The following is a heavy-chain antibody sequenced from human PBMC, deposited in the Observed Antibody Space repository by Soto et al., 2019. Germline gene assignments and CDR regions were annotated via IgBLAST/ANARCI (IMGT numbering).Heavy chain of an antibody. Sequence: GGSLRLSCAASGFTFSSYSMSWVRQAPGKGPEWVSGFRSGGDDDTTYYADSVRGRFTISRDNSKNTLFLQMNSLRAEDTAIYYCAKKVNSGSGSQFFDYWGQGTLVTVSS. CDR1: GFTFSSYS. D-gene: IGHD3-10*01. CDR3: AKKVNSGSGSQFFDY. V-gene: IGHV3-23*01. CDR2: FRSGGDDDTT. J-gene: IGHJ4*02.